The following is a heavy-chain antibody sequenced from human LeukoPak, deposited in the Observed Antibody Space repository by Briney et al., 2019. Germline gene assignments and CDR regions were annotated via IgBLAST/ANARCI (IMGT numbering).Heavy chain of an antibody. CDR2: IYPGDSDT. D-gene: IGHD3-10*01. V-gene: IGHV5-51*04. J-gene: IGHJ4*02. CDR3: TRADLLWFGDPFDY. CDR1: GYIFSNYW. Sequence: GESLKISCKGSGYIFSNYWIAWVRQMPGKGLEWMGVIYPGDSDTRYSPSFEGQVTISADKPINSAYLQWSSLKASDTAMYYCTRADLLWFGDPFDYWGQGTLVTVSS.